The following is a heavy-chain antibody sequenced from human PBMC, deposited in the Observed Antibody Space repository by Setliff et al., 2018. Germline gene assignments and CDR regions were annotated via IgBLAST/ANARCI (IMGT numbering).Heavy chain of an antibody. V-gene: IGHV4-34*01. D-gene: IGHD6-6*01. CDR2: INHTGST. CDR3: ARARNVAARLFDS. J-gene: IGHJ4*02. CDR1: GGTFSDYY. Sequence: SETLSLTCAASGGTFSDYYWTWIRQSPGKGLEWIGEINHTGSTKYNPSLQSRLTISVDTSTNQFSLTLRSVTAADTAVYYCARARNVAARLFDSWGQGTLVTVSS.